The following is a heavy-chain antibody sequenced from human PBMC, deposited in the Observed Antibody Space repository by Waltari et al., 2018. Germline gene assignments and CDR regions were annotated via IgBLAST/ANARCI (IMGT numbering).Heavy chain of an antibody. CDR2: INHSGST. J-gene: IGHJ3*02. D-gene: IGHD3-22*01. CDR1: GGSFSGYY. Sequence: QVQLQQWGAGLLKPSETLSLTCAVYGGSFSGYYWSWIRQPPGKGLEWMGEINHSGSTNYNPSLKSRVTISVDTSKNQFSLKLSSVTAADTAVYYCARVRDLIEAKYVFDIWGQGTMVTVSS. V-gene: IGHV4-34*01. CDR3: ARVRDLIEAKYVFDI.